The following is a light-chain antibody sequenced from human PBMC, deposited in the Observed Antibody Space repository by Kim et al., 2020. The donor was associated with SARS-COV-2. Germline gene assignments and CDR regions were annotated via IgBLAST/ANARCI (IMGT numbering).Light chain of an antibody. CDR3: QQSYITPFT. J-gene: IGKJ3*01. CDR1: QSISSH. V-gene: IGKV1-39*01. CDR2: AAS. Sequence: SSVGERVTITCRTSQSISSHLNWYHQKPGRAPKLLIYAASTLQGGVPSRFSGSGSETDFTLTISSLQPEDFATYFCQQSYITPFTFGPGTKVDIK.